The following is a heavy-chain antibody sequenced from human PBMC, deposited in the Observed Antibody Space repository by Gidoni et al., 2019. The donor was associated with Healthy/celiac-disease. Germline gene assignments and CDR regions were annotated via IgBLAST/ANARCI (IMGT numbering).Heavy chain of an antibody. J-gene: IGHJ4*02. CDR2: IYTSGST. CDR3: ARAYGEGWDY. V-gene: IGHV4-61*02. CDR1: GRSISSVSYY. D-gene: IGHD3-10*01. Sequence: QVQLQESGPGLVKPSQTLSLTCTAPGRSISSVSYYWTWIRQPAGKGLEWIGRIYTSGSTNYNPSLKSRVTISVETSKNQCSLKLSSVTAADTAVYYCARAYGEGWDYWGQGTLVTVSS.